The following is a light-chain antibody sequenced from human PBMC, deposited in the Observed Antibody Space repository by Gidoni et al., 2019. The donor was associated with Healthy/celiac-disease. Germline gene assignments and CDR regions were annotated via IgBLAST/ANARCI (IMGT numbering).Light chain of an antibody. CDR2: STN. V-gene: IGLV8-61*01. Sequence: QTVVTQEPSFSVSPGGTVTLTCGLSSGSVSTSYYPSWYQQTPGQAPRTLIYSTNTRSSGVPDRFSGSILGNKAALTITGAPADDGSDYYCVLYMGSGSVVFGGGTKLTVL. CDR1: SGSVSTSYY. CDR3: VLYMGSGSVV. J-gene: IGLJ2*01.